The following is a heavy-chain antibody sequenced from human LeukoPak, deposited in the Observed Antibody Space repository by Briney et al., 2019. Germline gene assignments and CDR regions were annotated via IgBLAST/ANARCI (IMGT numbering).Heavy chain of an antibody. CDR1: GFTFSSYA. D-gene: IGHD6-13*01. CDR3: AKGPGSSSWYYFDY. J-gene: IGHJ4*02. CDR2: ISGSGGST. Sequence: GGSLRLSCAASGFTFSSYAMSWVRQAPGKGLEWVSAISGSGGSTYYADSVKGRFTISRDNSKNTLYLQMNSLRAEDTAVHYCAKGPGSSSWYYFDYWGQGTLVTVSS. V-gene: IGHV3-23*01.